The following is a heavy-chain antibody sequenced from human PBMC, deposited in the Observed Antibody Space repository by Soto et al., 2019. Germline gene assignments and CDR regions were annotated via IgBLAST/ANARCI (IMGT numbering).Heavy chain of an antibody. CDR1: GYTLTELS. V-gene: IGHV1-24*01. Sequence: ASVKVSCKVSGYTLTELSMHWVRQAPGKGLEWMGGFDPEDGETIYAQKFQGRVTMTEDTSTDTAYMELSSLRSEDTAVYYCATAARFLEWSEYYFDYWGQGTLVTVSS. CDR2: FDPEDGET. J-gene: IGHJ4*02. D-gene: IGHD3-3*01. CDR3: ATAARFLEWSEYYFDY.